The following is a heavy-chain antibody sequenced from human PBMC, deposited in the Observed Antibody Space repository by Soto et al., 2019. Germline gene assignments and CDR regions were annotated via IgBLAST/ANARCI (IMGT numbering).Heavy chain of an antibody. Sequence: PSETLSLTCTVSGGSLSSYYWTWIRQPPGKGLEWIGYIYYSGTTSYNPSLKSQVTISVDTSKNQFSLKLSSVTAADTAVYYCARNLIREISYGMDVWGQGTTVTVSS. CDR3: ARNLIREISYGMDV. V-gene: IGHV4-59*08. CDR1: GGSLSSYY. D-gene: IGHD1-26*01. J-gene: IGHJ6*02. CDR2: IYYSGTT.